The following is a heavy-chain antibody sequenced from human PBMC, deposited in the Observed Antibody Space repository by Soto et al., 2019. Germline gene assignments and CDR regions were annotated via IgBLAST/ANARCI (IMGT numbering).Heavy chain of an antibody. CDR3: ARSLLTSSWYAGS. CDR2: IYHSGTT. CDR1: GYSISSGYY. Sequence: PSETLSLTCVVSGYSISSGYYWGWIRQPPGKGLEWIGSIYHSGTTYYNPSLKSRVTISLDTSRNQFSLKLTSVTAADTAAYYCARSLLTSSWYAGSWGQGTLVTVSS. J-gene: IGHJ5*02. D-gene: IGHD6-13*01. V-gene: IGHV4-38-2*01.